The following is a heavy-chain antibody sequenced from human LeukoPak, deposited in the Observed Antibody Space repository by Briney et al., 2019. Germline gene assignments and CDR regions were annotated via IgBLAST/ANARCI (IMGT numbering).Heavy chain of an antibody. J-gene: IGHJ4*02. CDR2: ISYDGSNK. CDR3: ARDVDPRVPFDY. CDR1: GFTFSSYA. Sequence: PGRSLRLSCAASGFTFSSYAIHWVRQAPGKGLEWVAVISYDGSNKYYADSVKGRFTISRDNAKNSLYLQMNSLRVEDTAFYYCARDVDPRVPFDYWGQGTLVTVSS. V-gene: IGHV3-30*04.